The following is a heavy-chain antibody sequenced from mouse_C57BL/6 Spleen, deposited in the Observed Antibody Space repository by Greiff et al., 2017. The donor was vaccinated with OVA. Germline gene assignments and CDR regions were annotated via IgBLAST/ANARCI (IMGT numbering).Heavy chain of an antibody. D-gene: IGHD4-1*01. J-gene: IGHJ3*01. CDR2: INPGSGGT. Sequence: VQLQQSGAELVRPGTSVKVSCKASGYAFTNYLIEWVKQRPGQGLEWIGVINPGSGGTNYNEKFKGKATLTADKSSSTAYMQLSSLTSEDSAVYFCAREGAGTSGFAYWGQGTLVTVSA. V-gene: IGHV1-54*01. CDR3: AREGAGTSGFAY. CDR1: GYAFTNYL.